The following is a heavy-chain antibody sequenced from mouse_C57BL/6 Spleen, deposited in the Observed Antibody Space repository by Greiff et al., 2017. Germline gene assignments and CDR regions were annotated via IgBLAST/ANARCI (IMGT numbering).Heavy chain of an antibody. D-gene: IGHD2-4*01. Sequence: VQLQQSGPELVKPGASVKISCKASGYAFSSSWMNWVKQRPGKGLEWIGRIYPGDGDTNYNGKVKGKATLTADKSSSTAYMQLRSLTSEDSAVYFCARPYDYDGYFDYWGQGTTLTVSS. V-gene: IGHV1-82*01. CDR1: GYAFSSSW. CDR2: IYPGDGDT. J-gene: IGHJ2*01. CDR3: ARPYDYDGYFDY.